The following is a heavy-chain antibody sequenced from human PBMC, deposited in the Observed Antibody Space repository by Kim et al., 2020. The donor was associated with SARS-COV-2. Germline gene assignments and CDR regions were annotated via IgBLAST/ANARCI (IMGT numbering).Heavy chain of an antibody. D-gene: IGHD3-10*01. J-gene: IGHJ6*02. CDR3: ARDLADIWFGETSDYYYYGMDV. CDR2: ISAYNGNT. Sequence: ASVKVSCKASGYTFTSYGISWVRQAPGQGLEWMGWISAYNGNTNYAQKLQGRVTMTTDTSTSTAYMELRSLRSDDTAVYYCARDLADIWFGETSDYYYYGMDVWGQGTTVTVSS. CDR1: GYTFTSYG. V-gene: IGHV1-18*04.